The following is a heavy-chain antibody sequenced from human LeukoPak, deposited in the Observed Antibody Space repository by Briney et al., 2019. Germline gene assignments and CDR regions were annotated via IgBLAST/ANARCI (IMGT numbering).Heavy chain of an antibody. V-gene: IGHV4-39*01. CDR2: IYYTGST. D-gene: IGHD6-19*01. CDR3: AGGGSGWPTSVVVYY. J-gene: IGHJ4*02. CDR1: GGSISSSSYS. Sequence: SETLSLTCTVSGGSISSSSYSWGWIRQPPGKGLEWIGTIYYTGSTYYNPSLRTRLTISVDTSKNQLSLKLSSVTTADTAVYYCAGGGSGWPTSVVVYYWCQGTLLIVAS.